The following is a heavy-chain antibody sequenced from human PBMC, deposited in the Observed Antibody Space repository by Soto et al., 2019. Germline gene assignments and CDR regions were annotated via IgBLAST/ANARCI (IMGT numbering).Heavy chain of an antibody. J-gene: IGHJ4*02. Sequence: QITLKESGPTLVKPTQTLTLTCTFSGFSLPTDRVGVCWIRQPPGKALEWLAVIYWDDTKTYRPSLKSRLTITEDTSQNQVALTMTDMDPLDTATYYCAHAYGGRSLYWGQGTLFTVSS. CDR2: IYWDDTK. CDR3: AHAYGGRSLY. V-gene: IGHV2-5*02. D-gene: IGHD1-26*01. CDR1: GFSLPTDRVG.